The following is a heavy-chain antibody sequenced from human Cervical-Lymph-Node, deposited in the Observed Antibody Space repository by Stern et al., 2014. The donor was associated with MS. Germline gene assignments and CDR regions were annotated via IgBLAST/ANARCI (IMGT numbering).Heavy chain of an antibody. V-gene: IGHV4-59*01. J-gene: IGHJ4*02. Sequence: QVQLQESGPGLVKPSETLSLTCAVSGGSISGYYWNWIRQSPGKGLEWIGSVYYSGKTNYNPSLNGRVTISLDTSKSQFSLRLSSVTAGDTAEYYCARDSTAWSPSFDYWGQGTLVTVSS. D-gene: IGHD1-1*01. CDR2: VYYSGKT. CDR1: GGSISGYY. CDR3: ARDSTAWSPSFDY.